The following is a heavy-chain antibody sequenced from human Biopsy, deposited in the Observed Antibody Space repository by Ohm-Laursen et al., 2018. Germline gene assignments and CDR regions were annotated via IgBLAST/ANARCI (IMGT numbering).Heavy chain of an antibody. J-gene: IGHJ5*02. D-gene: IGHD3-10*01. Sequence: SVKVSCKASGHTLTGHYMHWVRQAPGQGPEWMGWMNPDSGGTKYAQKFQGRVTMTRDTSISTAYMELSSLRSDDTAVYYCARDSGDGSGNYGGCFDPWGQGTLVTVSS. V-gene: IGHV1-2*02. CDR1: GHTLTGHY. CDR2: MNPDSGGT. CDR3: ARDSGDGSGNYGGCFDP.